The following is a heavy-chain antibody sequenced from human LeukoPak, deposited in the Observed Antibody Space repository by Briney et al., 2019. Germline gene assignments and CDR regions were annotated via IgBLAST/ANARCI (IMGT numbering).Heavy chain of an antibody. J-gene: IGHJ4*01. D-gene: IGHD4-11*01. V-gene: IGHV3-33*01. CDR2: IWSDATNR. CDR3: ARDAQRGFDYSNSLKN. CDR1: GFIFRHHG. Sequence: PGGSLRLSCAASGFIFRHHGMHWVRQAPGKGLEWVAVIWSDATNRFYADSVKGRFTISRDNSQNTVYLQMSSLRVKDTAIYYCARDAQRGFDYSNSLKNWGHGTLVTVSS.